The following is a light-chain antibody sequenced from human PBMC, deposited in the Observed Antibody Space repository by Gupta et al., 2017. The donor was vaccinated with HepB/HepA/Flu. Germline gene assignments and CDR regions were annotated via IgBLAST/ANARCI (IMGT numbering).Light chain of an antibody. CDR1: QSVSSN. CDR2: GAS. CDR3: QQDNNWRRT. Sequence: EIVMTQAPATLSVSPGERATLSCRASQSVSSNLAWYQQKPGQAPRLLIYGASTRATGIPARFSGSGSGTEFTLTISILHSEDFAVYYCQQDNNWRRTFGQGTKVEIK. V-gene: IGKV3-15*01. J-gene: IGKJ1*01.